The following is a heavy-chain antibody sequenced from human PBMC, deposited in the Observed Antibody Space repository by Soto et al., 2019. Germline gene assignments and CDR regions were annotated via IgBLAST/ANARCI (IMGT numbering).Heavy chain of an antibody. J-gene: IGHJ6*02. CDR1: GFTFSSYW. CDR2: LNGDGTTT. CDR3: ARGIKIYYGMDV. Sequence: EVQLVESGGGLVQPGGSLRLSCEASGFTFSSYWMHWVRQVPGKGLVWVSRLNGDGTTTNYADSVKGRFTISRDNAKNTVYLQMSCLRAEDTAVYYCARGIKIYYGMDVWGQGTTVTVSS. D-gene: IGHD3-16*01. V-gene: IGHV3-74*01.